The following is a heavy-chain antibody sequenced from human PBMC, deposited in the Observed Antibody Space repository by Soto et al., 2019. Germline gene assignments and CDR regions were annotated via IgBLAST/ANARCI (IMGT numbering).Heavy chain of an antibody. D-gene: IGHD3-22*01. J-gene: IGHJ5*02. Sequence: GSLRLAGAASGXTVSTYGMHWVRQAPGKGLEWVAFISYDGSNKYYADSVKGRFTISRDNSKNTLYLQMNSLRAQDTAVYYCAKAQNYYDSSGYYHPWGQGTLGTVSS. CDR2: ISYDGSNK. V-gene: IGHV3-30*18. CDR1: GXTVSTYG. CDR3: AKAQNYYDSSGYYHP.